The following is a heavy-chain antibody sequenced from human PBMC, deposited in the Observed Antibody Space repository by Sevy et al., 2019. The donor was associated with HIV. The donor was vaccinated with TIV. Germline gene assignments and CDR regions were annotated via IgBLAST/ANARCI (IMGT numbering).Heavy chain of an antibody. CDR3: ASDILTGSDF. CDR2: IWYDGSDT. D-gene: IGHD3-9*01. V-gene: IGHV3-30*02. CDR1: GFTFSSYG. J-gene: IGHJ4*02. Sequence: GESLKISCAASGFTFSSYGMHWVRQAPGKGLEWVAFIWYDGSDTYYADSVKGRFNISRDNSKNTLYLRMNSLRTEDTAIYYCASDILTGSDFWGQGTLVTVSS.